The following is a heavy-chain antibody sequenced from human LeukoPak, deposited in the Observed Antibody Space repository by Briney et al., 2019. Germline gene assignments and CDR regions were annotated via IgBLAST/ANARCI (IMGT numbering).Heavy chain of an antibody. CDR1: GFTFSSYG. Sequence: PGGSLRLSCAASGFTFSSYGMHWVRQAPGKGLEWVAVISYDGSNKYYADSVKGRFTISRDNSKNTLYLQMNSLRAEDTAVYYCAKEPDSSGYSTFFDYWGQGTLVTVSS. J-gene: IGHJ4*02. D-gene: IGHD3-22*01. CDR3: AKEPDSSGYSTFFDY. V-gene: IGHV3-30*18. CDR2: ISYDGSNK.